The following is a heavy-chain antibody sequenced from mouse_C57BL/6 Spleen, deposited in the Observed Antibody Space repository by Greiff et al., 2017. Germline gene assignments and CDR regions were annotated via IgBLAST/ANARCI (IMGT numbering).Heavy chain of an antibody. J-gene: IGHJ2*01. Sequence: EVQLQQSGPELVKPGASVKIPCKASGYTFTDYYMNWVKQSHGKSLEWIGDINPSNGGTNYNEKFKSKATLTVDKSSSTAYMQLSSLTSEDSAVYYCARYGRAFDYWGQGTTLTVSS. CDR3: ARYGRAFDY. CDR1: GYTFTDYY. CDR2: INPSNGGT. V-gene: IGHV1-26*01. D-gene: IGHD1-1*01.